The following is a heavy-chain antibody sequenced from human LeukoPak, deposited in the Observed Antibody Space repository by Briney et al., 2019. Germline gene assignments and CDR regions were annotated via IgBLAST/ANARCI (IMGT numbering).Heavy chain of an antibody. D-gene: IGHD6-6*01. CDR3: AKAIYSSSSKAADYYYYYMDV. CDR2: IIPIFGTA. J-gene: IGHJ6*03. CDR1: GYTFTSYG. Sequence: ASVKVSCKASGYTFTSYGISWVRQAPGQGLEWMGGIIPIFGTANYAQKFQGRVTITADESTSTAYMELSSLRAEDTAVYYCAKAIYSSSSKAADYYYYYMDVWGKGTTVTVSS. V-gene: IGHV1-69*13.